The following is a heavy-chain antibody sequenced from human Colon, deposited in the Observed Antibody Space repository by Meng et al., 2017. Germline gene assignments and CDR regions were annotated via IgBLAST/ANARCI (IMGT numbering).Heavy chain of an antibody. CDR2: IIPMFPKT. V-gene: IGHV1-69*01. D-gene: IGHD5-24*01. Sequence: QVQLVQSGAEVKKPGSSVKGSGKTSGGSFNTYGINWVRQAPKQGLEWMGGIIPMFPKTNYAQKFEGRLTITADESTSTAYMELSSLRSEDTAVYYCTRGLATIPHFDYWGQGTLVTVSS. J-gene: IGHJ4*02. CDR1: GGSFNTYG. CDR3: TRGLATIPHFDY.